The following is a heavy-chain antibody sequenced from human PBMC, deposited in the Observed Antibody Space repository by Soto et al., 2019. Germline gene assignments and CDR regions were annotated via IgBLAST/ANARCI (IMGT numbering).Heavy chain of an antibody. Sequence: PGGSLRLSCSASGFAFSSYAMHWVRQTPGKGLEYVSAISPQGGSTYYADSVKGRFTISRDNAKNSLYLQMNSLRAEDTAVYYCATGRGYSYGHRQYYYYGMDVWGQGTTVTVSS. CDR1: GFAFSSYA. CDR2: ISPQGGST. CDR3: ATGRGYSYGHRQYYYYGMDV. D-gene: IGHD5-18*01. V-gene: IGHV3-64*04. J-gene: IGHJ6*02.